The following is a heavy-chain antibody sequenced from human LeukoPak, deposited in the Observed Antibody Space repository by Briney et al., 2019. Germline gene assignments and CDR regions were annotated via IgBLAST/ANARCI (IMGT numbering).Heavy chain of an antibody. CDR2: ISRGGDRT. J-gene: IGHJ4*02. Sequence: GGSLRLSCAASGFTFSNYVMSWVRQAPGKGLEWVSGISRGGDRTEYADSVKGRFTISRDNSKNTLDLQMNSLRAEDTALYYCARDRAMVVGSSWYYDYWAQDTVVTVSS. D-gene: IGHD5-18*01. CDR1: GFTFSNYV. V-gene: IGHV3-23*01. CDR3: ARDRAMVVGSSWYYDY.